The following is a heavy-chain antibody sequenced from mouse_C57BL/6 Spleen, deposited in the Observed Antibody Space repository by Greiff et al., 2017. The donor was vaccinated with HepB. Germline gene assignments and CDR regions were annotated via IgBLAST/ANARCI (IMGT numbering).Heavy chain of an antibody. J-gene: IGHJ2*01. CDR2: ILPGSGST. D-gene: IGHD1-1*01. CDR1: GYTFTGYW. Sequence: QVQLQQSGAELMKPGASVKLSCKATGYTFTGYWIEWVKQRPGHGLEWIGEILPGSGSTNYNEKFKGKATFTADTSSNTAYMQLSSLTTEDSAIYYCARDGYLTTVVARGLFDYWGQGTTLTVSS. V-gene: IGHV1-9*01. CDR3: ARDGYLTTVVARGLFDY.